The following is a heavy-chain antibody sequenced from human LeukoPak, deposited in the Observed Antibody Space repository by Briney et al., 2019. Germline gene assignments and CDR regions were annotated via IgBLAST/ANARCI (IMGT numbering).Heavy chain of an antibody. Sequence: PSETLSLTCAVYGGSFSGYYWSWIRQPPGKGLEWIGEINHSGSTNYNPSLKSRVTISVDTSKNQFSLKLSSVTAADTAVYYCARTWSRDWYFDLWGRGTLVTVSS. CDR2: INHSGST. V-gene: IGHV4-34*01. CDR1: GGSFSGYY. CDR3: ARTWSRDWYFDL. D-gene: IGHD1-26*01. J-gene: IGHJ2*01.